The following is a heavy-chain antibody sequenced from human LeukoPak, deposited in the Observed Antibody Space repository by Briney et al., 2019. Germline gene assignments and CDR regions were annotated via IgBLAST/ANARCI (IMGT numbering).Heavy chain of an antibody. J-gene: IGHJ5*02. CDR1: GFTVSTYD. CDR3: AKPLYNSGWYGGGDS. Sequence: GGSLRLSCAASGFTVSTYDMSWVRQAPGKGPEWVSGFSGSDGSAYYTDSVKGRFTISRDNSKNTLYLQMNSLRADDTAIYYCAKPLYNSGWYGGGDSWGQGTLVIVSS. V-gene: IGHV3-23*01. D-gene: IGHD6-19*01. CDR2: FSGSDGSA.